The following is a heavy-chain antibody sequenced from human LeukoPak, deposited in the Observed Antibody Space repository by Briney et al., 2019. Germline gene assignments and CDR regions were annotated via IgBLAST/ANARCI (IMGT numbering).Heavy chain of an antibody. J-gene: IGHJ4*02. D-gene: IGHD5-18*01. V-gene: IGHV1-2*02. Sequence: ASVKVSFKASGYTFTAYYMHWVRQAPSQGPEWMGFINPNSGGIKYVQNFQGRVTMTTDTSISAAYMELSGLKPDDTAVYYCARGNGYLRWFDYWGQGSLVTVSS. CDR3: ARGNGYLRWFDY. CDR2: INPNSGGI. CDR1: GYTFTAYY.